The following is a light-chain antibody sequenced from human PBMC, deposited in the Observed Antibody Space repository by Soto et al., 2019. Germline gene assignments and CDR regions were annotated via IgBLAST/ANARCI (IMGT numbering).Light chain of an antibody. CDR1: SSNIGGRT. CDR2: NNN. V-gene: IGLV1-44*01. J-gene: IGLJ1*01. CDR3: SAWDDSLRSNI. Sequence: QSVLTQPPSASGTPGQRVTISCSGSSSNIGGRTVNWYQQLPGTAPKLLIYNNNQRPSGVPDRFSGSKSGTSASLAITGLQSEDEAEYFCSAWDDSLRSNIFGSGTKVTVL.